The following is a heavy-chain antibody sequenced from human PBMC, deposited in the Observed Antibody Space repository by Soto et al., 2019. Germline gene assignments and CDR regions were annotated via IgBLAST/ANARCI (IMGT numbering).Heavy chain of an antibody. V-gene: IGHV6-1*01. CDR2: TYYRSKWYD. CDR1: GDSVSSNSAA. CDR3: ARGAGRGYCSGNTCYSPYNYYGMDV. J-gene: IGHJ6*02. Sequence: RSQTLSLTCAISGDSVSSNSAAWNWVRQSPSRGLEWLGRTYYRSKWYDDYAVSVKSRITINPDTSKNQFSLHLNSVTPEDTAVYYCARGAGRGYCSGNTCYSPYNYYGMDVWGQGTTVTVSS. D-gene: IGHD2-15*01.